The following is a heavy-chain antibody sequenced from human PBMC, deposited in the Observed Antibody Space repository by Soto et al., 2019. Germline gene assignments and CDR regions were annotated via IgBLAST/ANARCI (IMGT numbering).Heavy chain of an antibody. Sequence: SVKVSCKASGGTFSSYAISWVRQAPGQGLEWMGGIIPIFGTANCAQKFQGRVTITADESTSTAYMELSSLRSEDTAVYYCARDPYSSGWYDYWGQGXLVTVYS. CDR1: GGTFSSYA. J-gene: IGHJ4*02. D-gene: IGHD6-19*01. V-gene: IGHV1-69*13. CDR3: ARDPYSSGWYDY. CDR2: IIPIFGTA.